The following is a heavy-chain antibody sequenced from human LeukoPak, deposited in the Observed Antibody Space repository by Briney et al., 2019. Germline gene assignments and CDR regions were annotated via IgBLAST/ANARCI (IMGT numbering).Heavy chain of an antibody. CDR2: TSTNGGTT. J-gene: IGHJ4*02. CDR1: GFTFSAYA. D-gene: IGHD2-15*01. Sequence: SGGSLRLSCGASGFTFSAYAMTWVRQAPGKGLQYVSATSTNGGTTYYADSVKGRFTISRDNSKNTVYLQMSSLRADDTAIYYCVRGRYCSGGRCSGFADCWGQGTLVTVSS. V-gene: IGHV3-64D*09. CDR3: VRGRYCSGGRCSGFADC.